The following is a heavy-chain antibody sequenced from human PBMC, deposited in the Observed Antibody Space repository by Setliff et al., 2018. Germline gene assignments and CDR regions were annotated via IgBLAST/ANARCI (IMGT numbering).Heavy chain of an antibody. CDR1: GGSFSGYY. J-gene: IGHJ4*02. V-gene: IGHV4-34*01. D-gene: IGHD3-3*01. CDR2: INHSGST. CDR3: ARVDNFWSGPIDY. Sequence: PSETLSLTCAVYGGSFSGYYWSWIRQPPGKGLEWIGDINHSGSTNYNPSLKSRVTISVDTSKNQFSLKLSSVTAADTAVYYCARVDNFWSGPIDYWGQGTLVTVSS.